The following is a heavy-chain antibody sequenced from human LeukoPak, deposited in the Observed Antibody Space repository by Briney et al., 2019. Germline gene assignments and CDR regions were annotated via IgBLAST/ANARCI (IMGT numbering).Heavy chain of an antibody. CDR2: ISSDGSSK. CDR3: ARNRAGYYFDY. Sequence: GGSLRLSCAASGFTFSTSALHWVRQAPGKGLEWVAVISSDGSSKYYTDSVKGRFTISRDNSKKTLYLQLNSLRPEDTAVYYCARNRAGYYFDYWGQGTLVTVSS. CDR1: GFTFSTSA. J-gene: IGHJ4*02. V-gene: IGHV3-30*04. D-gene: IGHD3-10*01.